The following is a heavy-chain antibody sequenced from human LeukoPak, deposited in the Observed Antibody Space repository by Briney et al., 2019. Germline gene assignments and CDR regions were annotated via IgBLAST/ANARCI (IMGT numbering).Heavy chain of an antibody. V-gene: IGHV3-30*03. D-gene: IGHD4-17*01. CDR3: ARDRVFDYGDYNYYYYYMDV. CDR1: GFTFSNYA. J-gene: IGHJ6*03. Sequence: GGSLRLSCRASGFTFSNYAINWVRQAPGKGLEWVAAISYDGIDIAYADSVRGRFTISRDNSKSTLYLQMSSLRAEDTAVYYCARDRVFDYGDYNYYYYYMDVWGKGTTVTVSS. CDR2: ISYDGIDI.